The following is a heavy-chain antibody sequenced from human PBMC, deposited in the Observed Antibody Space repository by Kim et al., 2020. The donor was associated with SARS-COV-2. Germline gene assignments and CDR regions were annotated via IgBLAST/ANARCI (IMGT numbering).Heavy chain of an antibody. J-gene: IGHJ4*02. D-gene: IGHD6-6*01. CDR1: GFTFSSYA. Sequence: GGSLRLSCAASGFTFSSYAMSWVRQAPGKGLEWVSAISGSGGSTYYVDSVKGRFTISRDNSKNTLYLQMNSLRAEDTAVYYCAKDELIAARWGIVDYWGQGTLVTVSS. CDR2: ISGSGGST. CDR3: AKDELIAARWGIVDY. V-gene: IGHV3-23*01.